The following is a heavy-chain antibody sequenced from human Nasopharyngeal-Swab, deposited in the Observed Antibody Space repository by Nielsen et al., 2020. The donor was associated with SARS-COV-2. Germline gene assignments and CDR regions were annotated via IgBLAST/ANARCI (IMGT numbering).Heavy chain of an antibody. J-gene: IGHJ4*02. CDR2: ISGDADKT. Sequence: GGSLRLSCAASGFNFDDHAMHWVRQAPGKRLEWVSLISGDADKTYYADAVEGRFTISRDNSKTSLHLEMIGLRTEDTALYFCAKDVGRQYFGSGSYHYFDLWGQGTLVTVSS. D-gene: IGHD3-10*01. V-gene: IGHV3-43*02. CDR1: GFNFDDHA. CDR3: AKDVGRQYFGSGSYHYFDL.